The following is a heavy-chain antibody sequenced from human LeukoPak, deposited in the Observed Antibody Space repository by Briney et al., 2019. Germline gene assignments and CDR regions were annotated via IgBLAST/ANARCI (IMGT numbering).Heavy chain of an antibody. J-gene: IGHJ4*02. CDR2: ISGSGGST. CDR1: GFTFSSYS. CDR3: AKVSSGWGQPEYFDY. Sequence: PGGSLRLSCAASGFTFSSYSMNWVRQAPGKGLEWVSAISGSGGSTYYADSVKGRFTISRDNSKNTLYLQMNSLRAEDTAVYYCAKVSSGWGQPEYFDYWGQGTLVTVSS. V-gene: IGHV3-23*01. D-gene: IGHD6-19*01.